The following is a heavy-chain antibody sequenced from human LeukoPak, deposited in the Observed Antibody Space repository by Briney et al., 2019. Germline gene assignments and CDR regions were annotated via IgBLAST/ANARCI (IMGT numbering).Heavy chain of an antibody. Sequence: GESLKISCKGSGYSFTSYWIGWVRQMPGKGLEWMGIIYPGDSDTRYSPSFQGQVAISAAKSISTAYLQWSSLKASDTAMYYCARTPYSSGWYAAFDIWGQGTMVTVSS. CDR1: GYSFTSYW. CDR3: ARTPYSSGWYAAFDI. V-gene: IGHV5-51*01. J-gene: IGHJ3*02. D-gene: IGHD6-19*01. CDR2: IYPGDSDT.